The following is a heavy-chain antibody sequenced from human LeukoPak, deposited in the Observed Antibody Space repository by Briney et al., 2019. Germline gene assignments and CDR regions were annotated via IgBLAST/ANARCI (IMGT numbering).Heavy chain of an antibody. CDR2: IWYDGSNK. J-gene: IGHJ6*02. V-gene: IGHV3-33*01. CDR3: ARVDRAGYYYYGMDV. Sequence: GGSLRLSCAASGFTFSSYGMHWVRQAPGKWLEWVAVIWYDGSNKYYADSVKGRFTISRDNSKNTLYLQMNSLRAEDTAVYYCARVDRAGYYYYGMDVWGQGTTVTVSS. CDR1: GFTFSSYG. D-gene: IGHD3-9*01.